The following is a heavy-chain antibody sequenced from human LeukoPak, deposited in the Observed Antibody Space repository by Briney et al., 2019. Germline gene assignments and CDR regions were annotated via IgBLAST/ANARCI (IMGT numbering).Heavy chain of an antibody. V-gene: IGHV3-23*01. CDR3: AKDQGYSSAWYSRDGFDM. J-gene: IGHJ3*02. Sequence: GGSLRLSCAASGFTFSSYAMSWVRQAPGKGLEWVSAISGSGGSTYYADSVKGRFTISRDNSKNTLYLQMNSLRAEDTAVYYCAKDQGYSSAWYSRDGFDMWGQGTMVTVSS. D-gene: IGHD6-19*01. CDR2: ISGSGGST. CDR1: GFTFSSYA.